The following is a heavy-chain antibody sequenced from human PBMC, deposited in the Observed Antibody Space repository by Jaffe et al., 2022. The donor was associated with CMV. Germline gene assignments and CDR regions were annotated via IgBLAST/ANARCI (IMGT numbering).Heavy chain of an antibody. J-gene: IGHJ6*03. CDR2: IIPILGIA. CDR1: GGTFSSYA. CDR3: ARDPPIGVAITPVGGYYYMDV. V-gene: IGHV1-69*09. D-gene: IGHD3-22*01. Sequence: QVQLVQSGAEVKKPGSSVKVSCKASGGTFSSYAISWVRQAPGQGLEWMGRIIPILGIANYAQKFQGRVTITADKSTSTAYMELSSLRSEDTAVYYCARDPPIGVAITPVGGYYYMDVWGKGTTVTVSS.